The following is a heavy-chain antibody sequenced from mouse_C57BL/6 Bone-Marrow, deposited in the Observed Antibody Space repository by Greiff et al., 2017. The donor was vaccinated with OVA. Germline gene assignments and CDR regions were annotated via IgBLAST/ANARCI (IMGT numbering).Heavy chain of an antibody. J-gene: IGHJ1*03. Sequence: VKLMESGAELARPGASVKLSCKASGYTFTSYGISWVKQRTGQGLEWIGEIYPRSGNTYYNEKLKGKATLPADNSSSTVFTALRSLTSEDSAVSFCARGGYIDVWGTGTTVTVSS. CDR2: IYPRSGNT. CDR3: ARGGYIDV. V-gene: IGHV1-81*01. CDR1: GYTFTSYG.